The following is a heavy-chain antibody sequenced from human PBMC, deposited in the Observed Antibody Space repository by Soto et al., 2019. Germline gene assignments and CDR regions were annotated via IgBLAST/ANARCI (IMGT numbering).Heavy chain of an antibody. CDR2: ISSSGSTI. D-gene: IGHD3-22*01. J-gene: IGHJ4*02. CDR1: GFTFSDYY. V-gene: IGHV3-11*01. CDR3: AREHHYYDNTDY. Sequence: PVGSLRLSCTASGFTFSDYYMSWIRQAPGKGLEWVSYISSSGSTIYYADSVKGRFTISRDNAKNSLYLQMNSLRAEDTAVYYCAREHHYYDNTDYWGQGTLVTVSS.